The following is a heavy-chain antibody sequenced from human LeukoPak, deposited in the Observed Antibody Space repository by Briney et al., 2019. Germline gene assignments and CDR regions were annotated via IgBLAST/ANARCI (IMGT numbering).Heavy chain of an antibody. J-gene: IGHJ4*02. D-gene: IGHD3-3*01. CDR1: GFTFSNAW. CDR3: AKVYHVFWSGYLDY. CDR2: IKSKTDGGTT. V-gene: IGHV3-15*01. Sequence: PGGSLRLSCAASGFTFSNAWMSWVRQAPGKGLEWVGRIKSKTDGGTTDYAAPVKGRFTISRDDSKNTLYLQMNSLKTEDTAVYYCAKVYHVFWSGYLDYWGQGTLVTVSS.